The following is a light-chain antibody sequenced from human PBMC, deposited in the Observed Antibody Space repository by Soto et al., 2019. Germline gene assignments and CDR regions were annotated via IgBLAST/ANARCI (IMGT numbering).Light chain of an antibody. CDR1: ETISTN. CDR2: GSS. Sequence: IVLTQSPATMSASPGERATLSCRADETISTNLAWFQRKPGKPPRLLIYGSSNGATGVPDRFSGSGSGTEFTLIISRLQSEAVALYYCQQYSNWPPAITVGQVTRLEIK. CDR3: QQYSNWPPAIT. J-gene: IGKJ5*01. V-gene: IGKV3-15*01.